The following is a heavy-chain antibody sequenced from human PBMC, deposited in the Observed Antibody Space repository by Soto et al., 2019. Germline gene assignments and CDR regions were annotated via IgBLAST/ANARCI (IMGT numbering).Heavy chain of an antibody. D-gene: IGHD5-18*01. V-gene: IGHV1-18*04. CDR2: ISAYNGNT. CDR3: ARGRIQLWLGHYYGMDV. J-gene: IGHJ6*02. CDR1: GYTFTSYG. Sequence: QVQLVQSGAEVKKPGASVKVSCKASGYTFTSYGISWVRQAPGQGLEWMGWISAYNGNTNYAQKLQGRVNMNTDTSTSTAYMELRSLRSDDTAVYYCARGRIQLWLGHYYGMDVWGQGTTVTVSS.